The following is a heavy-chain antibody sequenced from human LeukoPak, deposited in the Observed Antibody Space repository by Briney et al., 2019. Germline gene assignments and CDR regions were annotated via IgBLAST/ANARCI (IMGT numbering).Heavy chain of an antibody. CDR2: IIPIFGTA. V-gene: IGHV1-69*13. J-gene: IGHJ6*03. D-gene: IGHD4-11*01. CDR1: GGTFCSYA. Sequence: SVKVSCKASGGTFCSYAISWVRQAPGQGLEWMGGIIPIFGTANYAQKFQGRVTITADESTSTAYMELSSLRSEDTAVYYCARDRATVTTGYYYFMDVWGKGTTVTVSS. CDR3: ARDRATVTTGYYYFMDV.